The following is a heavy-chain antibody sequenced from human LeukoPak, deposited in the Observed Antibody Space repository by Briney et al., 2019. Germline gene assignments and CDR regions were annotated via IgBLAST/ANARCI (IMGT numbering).Heavy chain of an antibody. D-gene: IGHD3-16*01. CDR2: ITNSGGST. J-gene: IGHJ4*02. Sequence: GGSLRLSCVASEFTFSSYAMSWARQAPGKGLKWVSSITNSGGSTYYADSVKGRFTISRDNSKNTLYLQMNSLRAEDTAVYYCAKAAMPLHGGSDYWGQGTLVTVSS. CDR1: EFTFSSYA. V-gene: IGHV3-23*01. CDR3: AKAAMPLHGGSDY.